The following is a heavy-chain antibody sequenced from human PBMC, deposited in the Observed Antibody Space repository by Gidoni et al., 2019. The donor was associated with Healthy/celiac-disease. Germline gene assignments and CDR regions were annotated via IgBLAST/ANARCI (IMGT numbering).Heavy chain of an antibody. CDR3: ARHFSLGDCSGGSCFPNWFDP. D-gene: IGHD2-15*01. V-gene: IGHV4-39*01. CDR2: IYYSGST. Sequence: QLQLQESGPGLVKPSETLSLTCTVSGGSISSSSYYWGWIRQPPGKGLEWLGSIYYSGSTYYNPSLKSRVTISVDTSKNQFSLKLSSVTAADTAVYYCARHFSLGDCSGGSCFPNWFDPWGQGTLVTVSS. CDR1: GGSISSSSYY. J-gene: IGHJ5*02.